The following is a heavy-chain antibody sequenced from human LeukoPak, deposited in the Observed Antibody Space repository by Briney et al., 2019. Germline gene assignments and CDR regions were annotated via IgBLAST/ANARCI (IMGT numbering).Heavy chain of an antibody. J-gene: IGHJ4*02. CDR3: AKAGFDY. V-gene: IGHV3-64D*06. CDR2: INGDGRTT. Sequence: GGSLRLSCSASGFIFNTYTMYWVRQAPGKGLEFVSVINGDGRTTYYADSVKDRFTISRDNSRTTLYLQMSSLRPEDTAVYYCAKAGFDYWGQGTLVTVSS. CDR1: GFIFNTYT.